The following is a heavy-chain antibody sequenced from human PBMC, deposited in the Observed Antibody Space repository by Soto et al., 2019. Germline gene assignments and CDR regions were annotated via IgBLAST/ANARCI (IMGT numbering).Heavy chain of an antibody. V-gene: IGHV5-51*01. CDR2: IYPGDSDT. CDR1: GYSFTSYW. Sequence: GESLKISCKGSGYSFTSYWIGWVRQMPGKGLEWMGIIYPGDSDTRYSPSFQGQATISADKSISTAYLQMNSLRTEDTALYYCAKDIFRVGSSWYGFDYWGQGTLVTVSS. J-gene: IGHJ4*02. D-gene: IGHD6-13*01. CDR3: AKDIFRVGSSWYGFDY.